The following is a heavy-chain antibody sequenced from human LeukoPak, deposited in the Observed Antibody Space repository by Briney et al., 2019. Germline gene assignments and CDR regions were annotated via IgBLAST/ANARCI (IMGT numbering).Heavy chain of an antibody. D-gene: IGHD5-18*01. V-gene: IGHV4-30-4*01. CDR1: GGSISSGDYY. CDR3: ARRRALYSYGSLLFDY. J-gene: IGHJ4*02. CDR2: IYYSGST. Sequence: SETLSLTCTVSGGSISSGDYYWSWIRQPPGTGLEWIGYIYYSGSTYYNPSLKSRVTISVDTSKNQFSLKLSSVTAADTAVYYCARRRALYSYGSLLFDYWGQGTLVTVSS.